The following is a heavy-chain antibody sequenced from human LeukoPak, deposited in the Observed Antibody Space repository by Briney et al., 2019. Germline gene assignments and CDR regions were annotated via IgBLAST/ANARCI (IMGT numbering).Heavy chain of an antibody. J-gene: IGHJ4*02. CDR2: IYYSGTT. Sequence: SETLSLTCTVPGGSVSSSSYYWGWIRQPPGKGLESIGSIYYSGTTYYNPSLKSRVTMSVDTSKNQFSLKLRSVTAADTAVYYCARQSGPYSSSWFDYWGQGFMVTVSS. V-gene: IGHV4-39*01. CDR1: GGSVSSSSYY. D-gene: IGHD6-13*01. CDR3: ARQSGPYSSSWFDY.